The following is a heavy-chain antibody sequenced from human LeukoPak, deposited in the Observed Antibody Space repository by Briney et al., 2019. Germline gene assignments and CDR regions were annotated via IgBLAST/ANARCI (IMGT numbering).Heavy chain of an antibody. Sequence: KPGGSLRLSCAVSGFTVSSNYMSWVRQAPGKGLEWVSVIYSGGNTYYADSVKGRFTISRDNSKNTLFLQMNSLRAEDTAIYYCAREVTFDCWGQGTLVTVSS. CDR3: AREVTFDC. J-gene: IGHJ4*02. CDR1: GFTVSSNY. D-gene: IGHD2-21*02. V-gene: IGHV3-66*01. CDR2: IYSGGNT.